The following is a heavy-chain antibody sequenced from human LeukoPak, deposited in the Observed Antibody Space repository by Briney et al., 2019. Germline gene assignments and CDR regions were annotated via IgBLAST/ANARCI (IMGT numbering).Heavy chain of an antibody. V-gene: IGHV3-33*01. CDR3: VRASGPFDI. Sequence: PGGSLRLSCAASGFSFSTYGIHWVRRAPGKGLEWVAVIWNDGSNKYYADSVKGRFTISRDNSKNTLYLQMNSLRAEDTAVYFCVRASGPFDIWGQGTMVTVSS. CDR1: GFSFSTYG. D-gene: IGHD1-26*01. CDR2: IWNDGSNK. J-gene: IGHJ3*02.